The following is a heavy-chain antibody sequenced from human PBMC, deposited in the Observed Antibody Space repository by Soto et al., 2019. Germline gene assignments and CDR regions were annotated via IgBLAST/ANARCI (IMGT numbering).Heavy chain of an antibody. CDR2: INPSGGST. CDR3: ARNFKGSSGYSRRFDY. V-gene: IGHV1-46*03. Sequence: QVQLVQSGAEVKKPGASVKVSCKASGYTFTSYYMHWVRQAPGQGLEWMGIINPSGGSTSYAQKFQARVTMTRDTSTSTVYMELSSLRSEDTAVYYCARNFKGSSGYSRRFDYWGQGTLVTVSS. D-gene: IGHD3-22*01. CDR1: GYTFTSYY. J-gene: IGHJ4*02.